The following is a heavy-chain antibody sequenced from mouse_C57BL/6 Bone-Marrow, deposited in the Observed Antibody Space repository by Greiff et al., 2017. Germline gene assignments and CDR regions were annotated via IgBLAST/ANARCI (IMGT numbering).Heavy chain of an antibody. CDR2: IYPGSGST. D-gene: IGHD2-5*01. CDR1: GYTFTSYW. CDR3: ATPYYSNDWYFDV. V-gene: IGHV1-55*01. J-gene: IGHJ1*03. Sequence: QVQLQQPGAELVKPGASVKMSCKASGYTFTSYWITWVKQRPGQGLEWIGDIYPGSGSTNYNAKFKSKATLTVDTSSSTAYMQLSSLTSGNSAVYYWATPYYSNDWYFDVWGTGTTATVSS.